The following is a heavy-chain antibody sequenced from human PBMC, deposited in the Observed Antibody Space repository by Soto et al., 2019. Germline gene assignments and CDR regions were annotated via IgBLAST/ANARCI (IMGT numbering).Heavy chain of an antibody. V-gene: IGHV4-4*07. CDR3: ARGQRFSDWFDP. D-gene: IGHD3-3*01. Sequence: SEPLSLTCTVTGGTIIVYYWTWIRQSSGGGLEWIGRIYSSGSTNYNPSLKSRVAISLDTSMNHFSLRLSSVTAADTAVYYCARGQRFSDWFDPWGQGTLVTV. J-gene: IGHJ5*02. CDR1: GGTIIVYY. CDR2: IYSSGST.